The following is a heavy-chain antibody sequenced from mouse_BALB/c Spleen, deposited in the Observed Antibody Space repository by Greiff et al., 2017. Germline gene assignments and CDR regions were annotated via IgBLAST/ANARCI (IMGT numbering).Heavy chain of an antibody. D-gene: IGHD2-1*01. CDR1: GFSLTSYG. CDR3: ARSYGNLYAMDY. J-gene: IGHJ4*01. Sequence: VMLVESGPGLVQPSQSLSITCTVSGFSLTSYGVHWVRQSPGKGLEWLGVIWSGGSTDYNAAFISRLSISKDNSKSQVFFKMNSLQANDTAIYYCARSYGNLYAMDYWGQGTSVTVSS. CDR2: IWSGGST. V-gene: IGHV2-2*02.